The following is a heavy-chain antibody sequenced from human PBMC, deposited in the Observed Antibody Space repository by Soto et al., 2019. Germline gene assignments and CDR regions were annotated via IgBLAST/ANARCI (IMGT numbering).Heavy chain of an antibody. V-gene: IGHV3-21*01. CDR2: ISSSSSYI. CDR3: ARDLPGGSGYYYDY. Sequence: PGGSLRLSCAASGFTFSSYSMNWVRQAPGKGLEWVSSISSSSSYIYYADTVKGRFTISRDNAKNSLYLQMNSLRAMDMVVYYCARDLPGGSGYYYDYWGQGTLVTVSS. CDR1: GFTFSSYS. D-gene: IGHD3-22*01. J-gene: IGHJ4*02.